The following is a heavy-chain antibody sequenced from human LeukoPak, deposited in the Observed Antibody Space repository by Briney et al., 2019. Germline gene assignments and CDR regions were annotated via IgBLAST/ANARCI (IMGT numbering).Heavy chain of an antibody. J-gene: IGHJ4*02. CDR1: GGSISSYY. CDR3: AREGSGWYYLDY. D-gene: IGHD6-19*01. V-gene: IGHV4-59*01. CDR2: IYYSGST. Sequence: SETLSLTCTVSGGSISSYYWSWIRQPPGKGLEWIGYIYYSGSTNYNPSLKSRVTISVDTSKNQFSLKLSSVTAADTAVYYCAREGSGWYYLDYWGQGTLVTVSS.